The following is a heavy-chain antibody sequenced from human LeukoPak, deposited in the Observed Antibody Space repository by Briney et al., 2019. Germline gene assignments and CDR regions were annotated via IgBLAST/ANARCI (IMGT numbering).Heavy chain of an antibody. CDR3: ARALYCSSTSCKYYFDY. Sequence: SETLSLTCTVSGGSISSGGYYWSWIRQHPGKGLEWIGYIYYSGSTYYNPSLKSRVTISVDTSKNQFSLKLSSETAADTAVYYCARALYCSSTSCKYYFDYWGQGTLVTVSS. D-gene: IGHD2-2*01. J-gene: IGHJ4*02. CDR2: IYYSGST. CDR1: GGSISSGGYY. V-gene: IGHV4-31*03.